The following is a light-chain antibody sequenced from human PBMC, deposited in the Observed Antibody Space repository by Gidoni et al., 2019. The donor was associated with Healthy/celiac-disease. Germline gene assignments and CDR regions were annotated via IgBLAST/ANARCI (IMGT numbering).Light chain of an antibody. CDR3: QQSYRTPRA. CDR1: QSISSY. J-gene: IGKJ1*01. V-gene: IGKV1-39*01. CDR2: AAA. Sequence: DIQMTQSPSSLSASVGDRVTITCRESQSISSYLNWYQQKPGKAPKLLIYAAASLQSGVPSRFSGSGSGTEFTLTISSLQPEDFATYYCQQSYRTPRAFGQGTKVEIK.